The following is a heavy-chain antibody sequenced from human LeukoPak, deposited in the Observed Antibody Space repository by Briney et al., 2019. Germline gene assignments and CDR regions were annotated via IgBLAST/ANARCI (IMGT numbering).Heavy chain of an antibody. V-gene: IGHV1-18*04. J-gene: IGHJ4*02. CDR3: ARDLGALRYFDWLLYRQYYFDY. D-gene: IGHD3-9*01. Sequence: ASVKVSCKASGYTFTSYGISWVRRAPGQGLEWMGWISAYNGNTNYAQKLQGRVTMTTDTSTSTAYMELRSLRSDDTAVYYCARDLGALRYFDWLLYRQYYFDYWGQGTLVTVSS. CDR2: ISAYNGNT. CDR1: GYTFTSYG.